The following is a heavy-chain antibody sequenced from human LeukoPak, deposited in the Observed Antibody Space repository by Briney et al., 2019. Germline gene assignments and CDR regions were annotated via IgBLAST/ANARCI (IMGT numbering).Heavy chain of an antibody. J-gene: IGHJ4*02. Sequence: PSETLSLTCAVSGGSITNNKWWSWVRQPPGKGLEWIGEIYHSGSTNYNPSLKSRVTMSVDTSNNQFSLKLTSVTAADSAVYFCARYGLSDSSGYFFGYWGQGTLVTVSS. V-gene: IGHV4-4*02. CDR3: ARYGLSDSSGYFFGY. CDR1: GGSITNNKW. D-gene: IGHD3-22*01. CDR2: IYHSGST.